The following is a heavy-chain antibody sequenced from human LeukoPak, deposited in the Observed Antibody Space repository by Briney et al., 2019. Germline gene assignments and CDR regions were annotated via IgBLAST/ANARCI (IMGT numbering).Heavy chain of an antibody. CDR1: GFTFSANA. D-gene: IGHD5-24*01. V-gene: IGHV3-23*01. Sequence: PGGSLRLSCAASGFTFSANAMSWVRQAPGKGLEWVSAIDGRKTYYADSVKGRFTLSRDNSKNTLYLQMNGLRAEDTGLYYCARAIGSWGYNNLDYWGQGTLVTVSS. J-gene: IGHJ4*02. CDR2: IDGRKT. CDR3: ARAIGSWGYNNLDY.